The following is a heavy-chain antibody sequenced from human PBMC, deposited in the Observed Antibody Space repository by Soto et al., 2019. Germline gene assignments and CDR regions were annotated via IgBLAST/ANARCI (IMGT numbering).Heavy chain of an antibody. V-gene: IGHV3-30-3*01. J-gene: IGHJ5*02. CDR3: AGDIVVVPAALNWFDP. D-gene: IGHD2-2*01. CDR1: GFTFSSYA. CDR2: ISYDGSNK. Sequence: GGSLRLSCAASGFTFSSYAMHWVRQAPGKGLEWVAVISYDGSNKYYADSVKGRFTISRDNSKNTLYLQMNSLRAEDTAVYYCAGDIVVVPAALNWFDPWGQGTLVTVSS.